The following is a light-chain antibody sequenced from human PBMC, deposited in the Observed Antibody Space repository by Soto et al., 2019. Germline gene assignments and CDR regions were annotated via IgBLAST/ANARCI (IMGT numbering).Light chain of an antibody. CDR1: QSVTTQ. V-gene: IGKV3-20*01. Sequence: IVLTQSPGTLSLSPGERATLSCRASQSVTTQLAWYQQKPGQAPRLIIHGASSRATGIPDRFSGSGSETDFTLTVSRLEPEDFAVYYCQQYGSSPPITFGQGTRLEIK. CDR3: QQYGSSPPIT. CDR2: GAS. J-gene: IGKJ5*01.